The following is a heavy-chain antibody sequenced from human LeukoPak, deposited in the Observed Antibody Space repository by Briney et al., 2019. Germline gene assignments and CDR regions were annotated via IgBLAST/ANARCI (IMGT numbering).Heavy chain of an antibody. CDR3: ARGTTTLIYFRF. Sequence: KPSETLSLTCTVSGGSISSYYWSWIRQPPGKGLEWIGYIYYSGSTNYNPSLKSRVTISVDTSKNQFSLKLSSVTAADTAVYYCARGTTTLIYFRFWGQGTLVTVSS. V-gene: IGHV4-59*01. D-gene: IGHD4-17*01. CDR2: IYYSGST. J-gene: IGHJ4*02. CDR1: GGSISSYY.